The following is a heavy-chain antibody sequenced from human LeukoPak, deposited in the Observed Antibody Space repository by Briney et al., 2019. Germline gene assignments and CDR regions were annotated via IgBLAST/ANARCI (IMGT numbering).Heavy chain of an antibody. V-gene: IGHV1-2*02. CDR3: ARGPATVIVQGAIYYFDY. Sequence: ASVKVSCKASGYTFTGYYMHWVRQAPGQGLEWMGWINPNSGGTNYAQKFQGRVTMTRDTSISTTYMELSGLRSDDTAVYYCARGPATVIVQGAIYYFDYWGQGTLVTVSS. CDR2: INPNSGGT. CDR1: GYTFTGYY. D-gene: IGHD2/OR15-2a*01. J-gene: IGHJ4*02.